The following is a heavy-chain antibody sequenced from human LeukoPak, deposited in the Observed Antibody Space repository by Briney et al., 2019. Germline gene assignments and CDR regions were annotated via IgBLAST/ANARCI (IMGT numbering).Heavy chain of an antibody. CDR2: IKPDGSAT. D-gene: IGHD6-6*01. J-gene: IGHJ5*02. V-gene: IGHV3-7*01. CDR1: GFTLSTYW. CDR3: ARGGGSSS. Sequence: GGSLRLSCAASGFTLSTYWMGWVRQAPGTGLEWVANIKPDGSATNYVDSVKGRFTISRDNAKNSLDLQMNSLRAEDTAVYYCARGGGSSSWGQGTLVTVSS.